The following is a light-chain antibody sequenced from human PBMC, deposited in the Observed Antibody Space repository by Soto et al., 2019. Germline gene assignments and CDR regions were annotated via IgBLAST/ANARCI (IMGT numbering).Light chain of an antibody. CDR3: QQYDRASWT. CDR2: RAS. CDR1: QSISSW. Sequence: DIQMTQSPSTLSASVGDRVIITCRASQSISSWLAWYQQKPGKAPNLLIYRASTLKSGIPSRFSGSGSGTEFPLTISRLQPDDFATYDCQQYDRASWTFGQGTKVEIK. V-gene: IGKV1-5*03. J-gene: IGKJ1*01.